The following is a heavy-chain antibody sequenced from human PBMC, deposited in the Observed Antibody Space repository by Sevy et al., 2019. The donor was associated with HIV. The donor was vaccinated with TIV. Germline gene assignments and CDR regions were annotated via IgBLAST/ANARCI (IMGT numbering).Heavy chain of an antibody. CDR2: ISGTGNTL. J-gene: IGHJ4*02. D-gene: IGHD3-22*01. CDR3: ARVPPYYDSNVSDF. Sequence: GGSLRLSCAASGFTISSHSMNWVRQTPGKGLEWISYISGTGNTLYYADSVKGRFTISRDNAKNSLYLQLKSLRDEDTAIYYCARVPPYYDSNVSDFWGQGSLVTVSS. CDR1: GFTISSHS. V-gene: IGHV3-48*02.